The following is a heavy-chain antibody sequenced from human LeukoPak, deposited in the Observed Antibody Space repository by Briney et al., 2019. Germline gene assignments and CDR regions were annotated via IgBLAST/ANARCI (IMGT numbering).Heavy chain of an antibody. Sequence: GGSLRLSCAASGFTVSSNYMSRVRQAPGKGLEWVSVIYSGGSTYYADSVKGRFSISRDNSKNTLYLQMNSLRAEDTAVYYCARDEAVATLGSFDYWGQGTLVTVSS. J-gene: IGHJ4*02. D-gene: IGHD6-19*01. CDR1: GFTVSSNY. V-gene: IGHV3-66*02. CDR3: ARDEAVATLGSFDY. CDR2: IYSGGST.